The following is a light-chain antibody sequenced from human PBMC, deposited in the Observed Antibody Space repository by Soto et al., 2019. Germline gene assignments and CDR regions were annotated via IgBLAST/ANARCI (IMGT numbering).Light chain of an antibody. CDR3: QQSYSTPPVT. CDR2: AAS. V-gene: IGKV1-39*01. J-gene: IGKJ4*01. CDR1: QSISSY. Sequence: DIQMTQSPSSLSASVGDRVSITCRASQSISSYLNWYQQKPGKAPKLLIYAASSLQSGVPSRFSGSGSGTDFTLTISSLPPEDFATYYCQQSYSTPPVTFGGGTKVDLK.